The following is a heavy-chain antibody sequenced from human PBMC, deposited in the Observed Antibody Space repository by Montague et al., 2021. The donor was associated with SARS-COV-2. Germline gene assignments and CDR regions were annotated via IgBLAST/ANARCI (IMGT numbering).Heavy chain of an antibody. Sequence: SETLSLTCSVSSGSIISSGYYWGWIRQPPGKELEWIGNIYYSRTTYYNPSPQGRGTISVDTSKNHLSLSLSSVTAADTAVYFCARGMIRGVTAPFDYWGQGSQVTVSS. CDR3: ARGMIRGVTAPFDY. CDR1: SGSIISSGYY. J-gene: IGHJ4*02. V-gene: IGHV4-39*02. D-gene: IGHD3-10*01. CDR2: IYYSRTT.